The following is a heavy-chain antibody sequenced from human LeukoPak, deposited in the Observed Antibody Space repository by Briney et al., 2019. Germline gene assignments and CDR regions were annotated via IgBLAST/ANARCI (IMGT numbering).Heavy chain of an antibody. D-gene: IGHD6-19*01. J-gene: IGHJ4*02. V-gene: IGHV3-48*04. CDR1: GFTVSSNY. CDR3: VLGGSSGWNYFDY. Sequence: GGSLRLSCAASGFTVSSNYMTWVRQAPGKGLEWVSYISSSGSTIYYADSVKGRFTMSRDNAKNSLYLQMNSLRAEDTAVYYCVLGGSSGWNYFDYWGQGTLVTVSS. CDR2: ISSSGSTI.